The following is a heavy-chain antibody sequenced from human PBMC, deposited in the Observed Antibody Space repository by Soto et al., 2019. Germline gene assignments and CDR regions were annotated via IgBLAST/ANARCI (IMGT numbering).Heavy chain of an antibody. CDR3: ASTNYGD. CDR2: ISYDGSNK. Sequence: VQLVESGGGLVQPGGSLRLSCAASGFTFSSYAMHWVRQAPGKGLEWVAVISYDGSNKYYADSVKGRFTISRDNSKNTLYLQMNSLRAEDTAVYYCASTNYGDWGQGTLVTVSS. D-gene: IGHD4-17*01. CDR1: GFTFSSYA. J-gene: IGHJ4*02. V-gene: IGHV3-30-3*01.